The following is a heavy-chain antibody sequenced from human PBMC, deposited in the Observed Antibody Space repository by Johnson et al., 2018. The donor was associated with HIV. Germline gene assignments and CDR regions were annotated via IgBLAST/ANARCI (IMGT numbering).Heavy chain of an antibody. J-gene: IGHJ3*02. CDR2: IRYDGINK. D-gene: IGHD5-18*01. Sequence: QVQLVESGGGVVQPGGSLRLSCAASGFTFSSYGMHWVRQAPGKGLEWVAFIRYDGINKYYADPVKGRFTISRDNSKNTLYLQMTSLRAEDTVVFYCAKEGVGYVHAFDIWGQGTMVTVSS. CDR3: AKEGVGYVHAFDI. CDR1: GFTFSSYG. V-gene: IGHV3-30*02.